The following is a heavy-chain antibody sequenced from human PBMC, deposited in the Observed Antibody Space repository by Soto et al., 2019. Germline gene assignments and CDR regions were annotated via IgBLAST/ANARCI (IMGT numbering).Heavy chain of an antibody. CDR1: GFTFGDYW. CDR2: MKKDGSEK. CDR3: AKLGSGYYTGLYFDY. J-gene: IGHJ4*02. Sequence: QPGGSLRLSCAASGFTFGDYWMSWVRQPPGKGLEWVAHMKKDGSEKYYVDSVKGRFTVSRDNTKNSLYLQMNSLRAEDTAVYYCAKLGSGYYTGLYFDYWGPGTLVTVSS. V-gene: IGHV3-7*03. D-gene: IGHD3-3*01.